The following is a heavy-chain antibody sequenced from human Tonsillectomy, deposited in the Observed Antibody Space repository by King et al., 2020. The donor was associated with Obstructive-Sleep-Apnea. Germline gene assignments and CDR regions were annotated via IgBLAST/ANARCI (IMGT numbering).Heavy chain of an antibody. CDR3: AKSHGWFGAYYYYNMDV. D-gene: IGHD3-10*01. CDR2: IWYEENVK. Sequence: QVQLVESGGGVVQPGTSLRLSCVVSGFTFSNSGMHWVRLAPGKGLEWVAVIWYEENVKYYADSVNGRFTISRDDSKNTLYLQMNRLRVEDTAVYYCAKSHGWFGAYYYYNMDVWGQGTTVTVSS. J-gene: IGHJ6*02. V-gene: IGHV3-33*06. CDR1: GFTFSNSG.